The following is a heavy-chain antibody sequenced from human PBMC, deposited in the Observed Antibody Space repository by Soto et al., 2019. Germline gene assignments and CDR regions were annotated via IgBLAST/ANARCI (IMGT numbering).Heavy chain of an antibody. CDR2: INPNSGGT. J-gene: IGHJ6*02. CDR3: ARDVNDFWSGYSYYYGMDV. CDR1: GYTFTGYY. V-gene: IGHV1-2*04. Sequence: ASVKVSCKASGYTFTGYYMHWVRQAPGQGLEWMGWINPNSGGTNYAQKFQGWVTMTRDTSISTAYMELSRLRSDDTAVYYCARDVNDFWSGYSYYYGMDVWGQGTPVTVSS. D-gene: IGHD3-3*01.